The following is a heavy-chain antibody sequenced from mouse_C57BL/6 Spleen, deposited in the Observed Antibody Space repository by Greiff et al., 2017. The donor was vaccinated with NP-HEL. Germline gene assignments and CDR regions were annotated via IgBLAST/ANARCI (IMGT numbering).Heavy chain of an antibody. CDR3: ALLYYEDY. D-gene: IGHD2-4*01. Sequence: QVHVKQPGAELVKPGASVKLSCKASGYTFTSYWMHWVKQRPGQGLEWIGMIHPNSGSTNYNEKFKSKATLTVDKSSSTAYMQLSSLTSEDSAVYYCALLYYEDYWGQGTLVTVSA. CDR1: GYTFTSYW. CDR2: IHPNSGST. J-gene: IGHJ3*01. V-gene: IGHV1-64*01.